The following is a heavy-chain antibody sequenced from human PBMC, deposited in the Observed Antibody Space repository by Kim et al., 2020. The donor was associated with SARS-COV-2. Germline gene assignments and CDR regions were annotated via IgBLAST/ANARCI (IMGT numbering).Heavy chain of an antibody. CDR2: IKSKTDGGTT. J-gene: IGHJ6*02. D-gene: IGHD3-16*01. CDR1: GFTFSNAW. V-gene: IGHV3-15*01. CDR3: TTDRGEYDYVWGSYVRYSGMYV. Sequence: GGSLRLSCAASGFTFSNAWMSWVRQAPGKGLEWVGRIKSKTDGGTTDYAAPVKGRFTISRDDSKNTLYLQMNSLKTEDTAVYYCTTDRGEYDYVWGSYVRYSGMYVWGQGTTVTVSS.